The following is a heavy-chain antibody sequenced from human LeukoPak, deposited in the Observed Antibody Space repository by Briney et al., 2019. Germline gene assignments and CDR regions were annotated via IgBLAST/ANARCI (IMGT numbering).Heavy chain of an antibody. D-gene: IGHD3-3*01. J-gene: IGHJ4*02. V-gene: IGHV4-59*01. CDR1: GGSISSYY. CDR3: ARDRLRFFY. CDR2: IYYSGST. Sequence: KPSETLSLTCTVSGGSISSYYWSWIRQPPGKGLEWIGYIYYSGSTNYNPSLKSRVTISVDTSKNQFSLKLSSVTAADTAVYYCARDRLRFFYWGQGTLVTVSS.